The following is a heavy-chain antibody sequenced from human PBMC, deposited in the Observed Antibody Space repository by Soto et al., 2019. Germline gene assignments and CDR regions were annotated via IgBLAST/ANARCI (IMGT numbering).Heavy chain of an antibody. CDR1: GYTFTNYA. CDR3: GRAGYCSSTSCSDAFDI. V-gene: IGHV1-3*01. Sequence: QVQFVQSGAELKKPGASVKVSCKASGYTFTNYAMHWVRQAPGQRLEWMGWINAGNGNTKYSQKFQGRVTITRDTSVGTASVDLTSLRSDDTAVYYCGRAGYCSSTSCSDAFDIWGQGTVVTVSS. CDR2: INAGNGNT. D-gene: IGHD2-2*01. J-gene: IGHJ3*02.